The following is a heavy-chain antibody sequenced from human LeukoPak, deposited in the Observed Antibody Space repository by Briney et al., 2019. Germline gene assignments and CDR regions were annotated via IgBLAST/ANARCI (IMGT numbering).Heavy chain of an antibody. J-gene: IGHJ4*02. CDR2: AYYRSKWYN. CDR1: GDSVSTNNVA. D-gene: IGHD3-16*01. CDR3: AREDLGAAYFDF. Sequence: SQTLSLTCAISGDSVSTNNVAWNWIRQSPSRGIEWLGRAYYRSKWYNDYAVSVKSRIIINPDTSKNQFSLQLNSVTPDDTAVYYCAREDLGAAYFDFWGQGTLVTVSS. V-gene: IGHV6-1*01.